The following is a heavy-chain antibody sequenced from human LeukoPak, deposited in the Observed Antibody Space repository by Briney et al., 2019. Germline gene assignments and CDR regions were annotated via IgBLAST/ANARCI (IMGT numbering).Heavy chain of an antibody. CDR2: IYYSGST. CDR1: SGSISSSSYY. CDR3: ARGGITMVRGVIITSPGWFDP. V-gene: IGHV4-39*07. J-gene: IGHJ5*02. D-gene: IGHD3-10*01. Sequence: SETLSLTCTVSSGSISSSSYYWGWIRQPPGKGLEWIGSIYYSGSTYYNPSLKSRVTISVDTSKNQFSLKLSSVTAADTAVYYCARGGITMVRGVIITSPGWFDPWGQGTLVTVSS.